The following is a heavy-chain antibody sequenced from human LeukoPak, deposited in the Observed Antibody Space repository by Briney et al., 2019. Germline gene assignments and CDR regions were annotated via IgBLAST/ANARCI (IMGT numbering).Heavy chain of an antibody. CDR2: LYSDGNT. V-gene: IGHV3-53*01. D-gene: IGHD1-14*01. J-gene: IGHJ4*02. CDR3: ARGVEPLAANTLAY. Sequence: GGSLKLSCAASGFTVMTNDMTWVRQAPGKGLEWVSVLYSDGNTKYADSVQGRFTISRDNSKNTLYLEMNSLSPDDTAVYYCARGVEPLAANTLAYWGQGTLVTVSS. CDR1: GFTVMTND.